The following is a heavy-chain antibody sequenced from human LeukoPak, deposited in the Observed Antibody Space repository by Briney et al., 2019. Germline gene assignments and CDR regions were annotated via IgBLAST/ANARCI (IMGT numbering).Heavy chain of an antibody. Sequence: PGGSLRLSCAASGFTFSSYAMSWVRQAPGKGLEWVSAISGSGGSTYYADSVKGRFTISRDNSKNTLYLQMNSLRAEDTAVYYCAKDHLLWFGELLADFDYWGQGTLVTVSS. CDR3: AKDHLLWFGELLADFDY. D-gene: IGHD3-10*01. V-gene: IGHV3-23*01. CDR2: ISGSGGST. CDR1: GFTFSSYA. J-gene: IGHJ4*02.